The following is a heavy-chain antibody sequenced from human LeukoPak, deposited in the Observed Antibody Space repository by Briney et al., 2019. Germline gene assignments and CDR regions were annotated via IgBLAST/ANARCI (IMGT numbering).Heavy chain of an antibody. CDR2: IKQDGSEK. Sequence: GGSLRLSCVASGFTFSDYYMTWVRQPPGKGLEWVANIKQDGSEKYYVDSVKGRFTISRDNAKNSLFLQMNSLRAEDTAVYYCARHGDYYGSGSRYWGQGTLVTVSS. V-gene: IGHV3-7*01. CDR3: ARHGDYYGSGSRY. D-gene: IGHD3-10*01. J-gene: IGHJ4*02. CDR1: GFTFSDYY.